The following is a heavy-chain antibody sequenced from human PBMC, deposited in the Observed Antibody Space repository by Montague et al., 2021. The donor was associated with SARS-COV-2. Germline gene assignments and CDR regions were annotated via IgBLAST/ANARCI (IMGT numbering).Heavy chain of an antibody. J-gene: IGHJ4*02. Sequence: CAISGDSVSSNIATWNWIRQSPSIGLEWLGRTYYRSKWYNDYAESVKSRITIDPDTSKHQSSLHLNSVTPEDTAVYYCARIPVGSKYYFDFWGQGTLVTVSS. CDR1: GDSVSSNIAT. D-gene: IGHD2-2*01. CDR3: ARIPVGSKYYFDF. CDR2: TYYRSKWYN. V-gene: IGHV6-1*01.